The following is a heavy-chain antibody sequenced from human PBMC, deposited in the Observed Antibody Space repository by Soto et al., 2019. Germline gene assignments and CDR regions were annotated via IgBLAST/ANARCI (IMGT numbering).Heavy chain of an antibody. J-gene: IGHJ6*02. Sequence: EVQLVESGGGLVQPGGSLRLSCAASGFTFSSYSMNWVRQAPGKGLEWVSYISSSSSTIYYADSVKGRFTISRDNAKNXLXLXXNSLRDEDTAVYYCARDKEVWFGEPSLYYYYGMDVWGQGTTVTVSS. CDR2: ISSSSSTI. V-gene: IGHV3-48*02. CDR1: GFTFSSYS. CDR3: ARDKEVWFGEPSLYYYYGMDV. D-gene: IGHD3-10*01.